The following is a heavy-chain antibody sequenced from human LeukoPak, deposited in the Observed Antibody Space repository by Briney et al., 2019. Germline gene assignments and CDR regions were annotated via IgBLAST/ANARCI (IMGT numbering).Heavy chain of an antibody. J-gene: IGHJ6*03. CDR2: INPNSGGT. Sequence: ASVKVSCKASEYTFTGYYMHWVRQAPGQGLEWMGWINPNSGGTNYAQKFQGRVTMTRDTSISTAYMELSRLRSDDTAVYYCAREGVPAAPPYYYYYMDVWGKGTTVTVSS. D-gene: IGHD2-2*01. V-gene: IGHV1-2*02. CDR3: AREGVPAAPPYYYYYMDV. CDR1: EYTFTGYY.